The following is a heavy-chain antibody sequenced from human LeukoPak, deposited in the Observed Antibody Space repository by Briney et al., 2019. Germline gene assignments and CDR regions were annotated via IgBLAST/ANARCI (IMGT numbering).Heavy chain of an antibody. J-gene: IGHJ5*02. Sequence: SETLSLTCAVYGGSFSGYYWSWIRQPPGKGLEWIGEINHSGSTNYNPSLKSRVTISVDTSKNQFSLKLSSVTAADTAVYYCARGGYDFWSGYHTTYNWFDPRGQGTLVTVSS. CDR2: INHSGST. CDR3: ARGGYDFWSGYHTTYNWFDP. CDR1: GGSFSGYY. V-gene: IGHV4-34*01. D-gene: IGHD3-3*01.